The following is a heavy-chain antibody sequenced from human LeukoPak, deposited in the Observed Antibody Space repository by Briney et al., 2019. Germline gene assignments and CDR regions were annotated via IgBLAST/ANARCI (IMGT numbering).Heavy chain of an antibody. J-gene: IGHJ5*02. CDR2: TSVGDSDE. CDR1: GFRPKTYA. V-gene: IGHV3-48*03. CDR3: ARDVGFNNGWRA. Sequence: GGSLTLSSLLSGFRPKTYAMNWVRQPAGKGRGWVSYTSVGDSDEEYADSVKGRLSISRDNAKNSVFLQMNSLRVEDTAVDYSARDVGFNNGWRAWGQGTPVTVSS. D-gene: IGHD6-19*01.